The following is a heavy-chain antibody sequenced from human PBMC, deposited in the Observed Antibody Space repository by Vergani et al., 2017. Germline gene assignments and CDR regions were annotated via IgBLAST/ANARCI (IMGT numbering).Heavy chain of an antibody. J-gene: IGHJ5*02. CDR2: IYTSGST. D-gene: IGHD6-13*01. V-gene: IGHV4-61*02. Sequence: QVQLQESGPGLVKPSQTLSLTCTVSGGSISSGSYYWSWIRQPAGRGLEWIGRIYTSGSTNYNPSLKSRGTISVDTSKNQFSLRLSSVAAADAAVYYCASGYSSSWDAEGGFDPWGQGTLVTVSS. CDR3: ASGYSSSWDAEGGFDP. CDR1: GGSISSGSYY.